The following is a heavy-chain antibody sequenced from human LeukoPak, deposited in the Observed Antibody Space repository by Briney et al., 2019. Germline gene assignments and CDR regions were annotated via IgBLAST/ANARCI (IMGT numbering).Heavy chain of an antibody. V-gene: IGHV3-64*02. Sequence: GGSLRLSCAASGLTFSSYAMHWVRQAPGKGLEYVSAISSNGGTTYYADSVKGRFTISRDNSKSTLYLQMGSLRAEDMAVYYCARGVGREYYYMDVWGKGTTVTVSS. CDR3: ARGVGREYYYMDV. D-gene: IGHD1-26*01. CDR2: ISSNGGTT. CDR1: GLTFSSYA. J-gene: IGHJ6*03.